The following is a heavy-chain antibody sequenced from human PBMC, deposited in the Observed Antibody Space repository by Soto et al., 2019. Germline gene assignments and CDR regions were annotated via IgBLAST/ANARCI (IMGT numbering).Heavy chain of an antibody. D-gene: IGHD3-10*01. V-gene: IGHV3-9*01. CDR3: AKRRASFGEFPGAFDI. CDR1: GLTCDDYA. Sequence: EVQLVESGGGLVQPGRSLRLSCAASGLTCDDYAMHWVRQAPGKGLEWVSGINWNSGNVGYVDSVKGRFTISRDNAKNTLYLQLNSLRAVDTALYYCAKRRASFGEFPGAFDIWGHGTMVTVSS. J-gene: IGHJ3*02. CDR2: INWNSGNV.